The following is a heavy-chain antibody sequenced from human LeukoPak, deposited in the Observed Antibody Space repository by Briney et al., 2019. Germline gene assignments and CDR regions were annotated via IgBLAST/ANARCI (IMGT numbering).Heavy chain of an antibody. V-gene: IGHV4-59*12. CDR3: ARRVRRMVRGVIIPTPYDY. J-gene: IGHJ4*02. Sequence: SETLSLTCTVSGGSISSYYWSWVRQPPGKGLEWIGYIYYSGSTNYNPSLKSRVTISVDTSKNQFSLKLSSVTAADTAVYYCARRVRRMVRGVIIPTPYDYWGQGTLVTVSS. D-gene: IGHD3-10*01. CDR1: GGSISSYY. CDR2: IYYSGST.